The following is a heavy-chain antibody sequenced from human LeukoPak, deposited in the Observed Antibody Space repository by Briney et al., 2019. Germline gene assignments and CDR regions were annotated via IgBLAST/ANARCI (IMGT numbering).Heavy chain of an antibody. Sequence: SETLSLTCAVYGGSSSGYYWRWIRQPPGKGLEWIGEISHSGGTNNNPSLKGRVAISLDISKNQFSLSLRSVTAADTAVYYCARRVPRTSKGFFAFDIWGQGTIVIVSS. V-gene: IGHV4-34*01. J-gene: IGHJ3*02. CDR3: ARRVPRTSKGFFAFDI. CDR1: GGSSSGYY. D-gene: IGHD2-15*01. CDR2: ISHSGGT.